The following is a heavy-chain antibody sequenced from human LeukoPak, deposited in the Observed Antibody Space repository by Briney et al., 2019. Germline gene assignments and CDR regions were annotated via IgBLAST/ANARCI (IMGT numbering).Heavy chain of an antibody. CDR3: ARDGGHCGGDCYLHY. D-gene: IGHD2-21*01. V-gene: IGHV1-18*01. Sequence: ASVKVSCKASGGTFSSYAISWVRQAPGQGLEWMGWISAYNGNTNYAQKLQGRVTMTTDTSTSTAYMELRSLRSDDTAVYYCARDGGHCGGDCYLHYWGQGTLVTVSS. CDR1: GGTFSSYA. CDR2: ISAYNGNT. J-gene: IGHJ4*02.